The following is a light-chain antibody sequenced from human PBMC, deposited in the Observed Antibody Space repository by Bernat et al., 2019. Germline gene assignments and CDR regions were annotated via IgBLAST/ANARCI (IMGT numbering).Light chain of an antibody. CDR3: QQGNSYPFT. Sequence: SQDIRTYLNWYQQKPGKAPKLLIYYGKSLTSGVPSRFSGSGSRTEFTLTVTDLQPEDSGIFYCQQGNSYPFTFGGGTKREIK. J-gene: IGKJ4*01. V-gene: IGKV1-17*02. CDR1: QDIRTY. CDR2: YGK.